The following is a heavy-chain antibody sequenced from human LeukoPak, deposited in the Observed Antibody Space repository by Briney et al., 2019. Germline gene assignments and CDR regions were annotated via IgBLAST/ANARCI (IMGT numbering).Heavy chain of an antibody. CDR2: ISAYNGNT. CDR1: GYTFTSYG. CDR3: ARLGVVPAAPYYFDY. Sequence: GASVKVSCKASGYTFTSYGISWVRQAPGQGREGMGWISAYNGNTNYAQKLQGRLTMTTDTSTSTAYMELRSLRSDDTAVYYCARLGVVPAAPYYFDYWGQGTLVTVSS. J-gene: IGHJ4*02. V-gene: IGHV1-18*04. D-gene: IGHD2-2*01.